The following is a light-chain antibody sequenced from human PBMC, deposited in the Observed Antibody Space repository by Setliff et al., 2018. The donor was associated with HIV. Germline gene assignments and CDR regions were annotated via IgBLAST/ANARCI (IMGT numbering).Light chain of an antibody. CDR2: DVS. V-gene: IGLV2-14*03. CDR3: CSYARGSTYA. CDR1: SSDIGRYNY. Sequence: QSALTQPASVSGSPGQSITISCTGTSSDIGRYNYVSWYQQYPGKGPALVIFDVSERPSGVSNRFSGSKSGNTASLIISGLQPDDEADYYCCSYARGSTYAFGSGTKVTVL. J-gene: IGLJ1*01.